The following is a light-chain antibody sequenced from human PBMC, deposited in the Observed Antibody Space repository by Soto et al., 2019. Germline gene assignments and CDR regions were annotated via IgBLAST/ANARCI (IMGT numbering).Light chain of an antibody. V-gene: IGLV2-14*03. J-gene: IGLJ2*01. CDR3: SSYTGSSTLL. Sequence: QSALTQPPSASGSPGQSVTISCTGTSSDVGGYNYVSWYQHHPGKAPELMIYGVSNRPSGVSNRFSGSKSGNTASLTISGLQAEDEADYYCSSYTGSSTLLFGGGTKLTVL. CDR2: GVS. CDR1: SSDVGGYNY.